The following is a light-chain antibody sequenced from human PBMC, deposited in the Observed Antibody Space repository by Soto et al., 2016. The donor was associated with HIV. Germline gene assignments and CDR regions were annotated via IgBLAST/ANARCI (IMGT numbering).Light chain of an antibody. CDR2: QAS. Sequence: DIVMTQSPLSLPVTPGQPASISCRSSQSLVHSDGNSYLTWFHQRPGQSPRRLIYQASKRDSGVPDRFSGSGSGTDFTLKISRVEAEDVGVYYCMQGKYWRTFGQGTKVDIK. V-gene: IGKV2-30*02. CDR3: MQGKYWRT. CDR1: QSLVHSDGNSY. J-gene: IGKJ1*01.